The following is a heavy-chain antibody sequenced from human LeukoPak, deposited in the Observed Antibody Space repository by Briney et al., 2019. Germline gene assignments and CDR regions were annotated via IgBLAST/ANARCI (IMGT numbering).Heavy chain of an antibody. V-gene: IGHV3-7*04. D-gene: IGHD5-24*01. CDR3: TRVGYIDEGIDY. J-gene: IGHJ4*02. CDR1: GFPFGSYW. CDR2: IKQDGSKK. Sequence: GGSLRLSCVASGFPFGSYWMTWVRQAPGKGLEWVANIKQDGSKKSYVDSVKGRFTISRDNAKNSLYLQMNGLRAEDTAIYYCTRVGYIDEGIDYWGQGTLVTVSS.